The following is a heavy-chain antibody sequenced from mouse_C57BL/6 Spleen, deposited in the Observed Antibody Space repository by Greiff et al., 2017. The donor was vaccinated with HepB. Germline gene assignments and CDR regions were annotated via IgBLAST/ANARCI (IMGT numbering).Heavy chain of an antibody. CDR3: ARDDGYYAFDY. V-gene: IGHV5-17*01. CDR1: GFTFSDYG. D-gene: IGHD2-3*01. CDR2: ISSGSSTI. Sequence: EVHLVESGGGLVKPGGSLKLSCAASGFTFSDYGMHWVRQAPEKGLEWVAYISSGSSTIYYADTVKGRFTISRDNAKNTLYLQMTSLRSEDTAMYYCARDDGYYAFDYWGQGTTLTVSS. J-gene: IGHJ2*01.